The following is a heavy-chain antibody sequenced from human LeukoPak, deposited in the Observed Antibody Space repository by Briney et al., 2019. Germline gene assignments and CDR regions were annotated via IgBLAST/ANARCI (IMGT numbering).Heavy chain of an antibody. CDR1: GGTFSSYA. CDR2: IIPIFGTA. Sequence: SVKVSCKASGGTFSSYAISWVRQAPGQGLEWMGGIIPIFGTANYAQKFQGRVTITADESTSTAYMELSSLRSEDTAVYYCARVISYGYNAFDIWGQGTMVTVSS. CDR3: ARVISYGYNAFDI. J-gene: IGHJ3*02. V-gene: IGHV1-69*01. D-gene: IGHD5-18*01.